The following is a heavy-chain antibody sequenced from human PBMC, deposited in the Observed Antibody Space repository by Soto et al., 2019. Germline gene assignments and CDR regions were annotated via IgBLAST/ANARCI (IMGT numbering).Heavy chain of an antibody. D-gene: IGHD3-22*01. CDR2: IYYSGST. Sequence: QVQLQESGPGLVKPSQTLSLTCTVSGGSISSGGYYWSWIRQHPGKGLEWIGYIYYSGSTYYNPSLESRVTISVDTSKNQFSLNLSSVTAADTAVYYCARDDSSGYYFDAFDIWGQGTMVTVSS. CDR3: ARDDSSGYYFDAFDI. V-gene: IGHV4-31*03. J-gene: IGHJ3*02. CDR1: GGSISSGGYY.